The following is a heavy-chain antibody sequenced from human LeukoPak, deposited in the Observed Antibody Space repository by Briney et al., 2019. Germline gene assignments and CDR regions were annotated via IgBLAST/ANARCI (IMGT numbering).Heavy chain of an antibody. Sequence: SETLSLTCTVSGGSISGGYWSWIRQPPGRGLEWIGYVYTSGSTNYNPSLKSRVTISVDTSKNQFSLKLSSVTAADTAVYYCARWYGSGSYSLDWGQGTLVTVSS. CDR2: VYTSGST. CDR1: GGSISGGY. J-gene: IGHJ4*02. CDR3: ARWYGSGSYSLD. D-gene: IGHD3-10*01. V-gene: IGHV4-4*09.